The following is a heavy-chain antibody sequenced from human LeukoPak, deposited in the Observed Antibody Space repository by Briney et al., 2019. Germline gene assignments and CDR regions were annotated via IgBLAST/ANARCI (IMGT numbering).Heavy chain of an antibody. V-gene: IGHV3-23*01. CDR1: GFTFGSYM. CDR3: ARYCSGASCYSGVDY. CDR2: ISSNGGST. J-gene: IGHJ4*02. D-gene: IGHD2-15*01. Sequence: GGSLRLSCAASGFTFGSYMMTWVRQAPGRGLEWVSTISSNGGSTYYADSVKGRFTISRGNSKNTLYLQMSSLRAEDTAIYYCARYCSGASCYSGVDYWGQGTLVIVSS.